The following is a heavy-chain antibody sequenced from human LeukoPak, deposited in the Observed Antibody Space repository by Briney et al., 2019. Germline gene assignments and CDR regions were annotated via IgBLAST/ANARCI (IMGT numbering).Heavy chain of an antibody. Sequence: GGSLRLSCAASGFTFSDYYMSWVRQAPGKGLEWVANIKEDGSEKYYVDSVKGRFTISRDNAKNSLYLQMNSLRAEDTAVYFCARAHSSSWQYWGQGALVTVSS. D-gene: IGHD6-13*01. CDR3: ARAHSSSWQY. CDR2: IKEDGSEK. CDR1: GFTFSDYY. V-gene: IGHV3-7*01. J-gene: IGHJ4*02.